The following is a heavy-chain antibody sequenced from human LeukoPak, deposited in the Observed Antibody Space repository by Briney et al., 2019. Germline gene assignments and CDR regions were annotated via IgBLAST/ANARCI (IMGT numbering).Heavy chain of an antibody. CDR1: GGSISSSRYY. CDR3: ARHSHDILTGYYYYYYYMDV. Sequence: NTSETLSLTCTVSGGSISSSRYYWGWIRQPPGKGLEWIGTIYYSGTTYYNPSLKSRVTISVDTSKNQFSLKLSSVTAADTAMYYCARHSHDILTGYYYYYYYMDVWGKGTTVTISS. CDR2: IYYSGTT. J-gene: IGHJ6*03. D-gene: IGHD3-9*01. V-gene: IGHV4-39*01.